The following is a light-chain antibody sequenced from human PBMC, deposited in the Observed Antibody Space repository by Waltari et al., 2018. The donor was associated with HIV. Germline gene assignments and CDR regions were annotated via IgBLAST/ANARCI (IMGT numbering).Light chain of an antibody. V-gene: IGKV1-12*01. Sequence: DLQMTQSPSSVAASVGDRVSITCRASQGLNRGLAWYQQKPGKAPKLLIYDASRLDSEVPSRFNGSGTGSEFTLTITSLQPEDFAVYFCQQAKSFPHTFGGGTKV. J-gene: IGKJ4*01. CDR1: QGLNRG. CDR3: QQAKSFPHT. CDR2: DAS.